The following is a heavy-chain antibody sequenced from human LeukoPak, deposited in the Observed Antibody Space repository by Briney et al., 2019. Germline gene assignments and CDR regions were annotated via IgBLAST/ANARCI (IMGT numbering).Heavy chain of an antibody. J-gene: IGHJ6*02. Sequence: PGGSLRLFCAASGFTFSDYYMSWIRQAPGKGLEWVSYISSSGSTIYYADSVKGRFTISRDNAKNSLYLQMNSLRAEDTAVYYCERAPFQLAAAGTYYYYGMDVWGQGTTVTVSS. CDR2: ISSSGSTI. CDR3: ERAPFQLAAAGTYYYYGMDV. V-gene: IGHV3-11*04. D-gene: IGHD6-13*01. CDR1: GFTFSDYY.